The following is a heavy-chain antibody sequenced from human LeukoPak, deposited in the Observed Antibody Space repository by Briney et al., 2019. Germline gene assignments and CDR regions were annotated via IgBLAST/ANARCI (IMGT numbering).Heavy chain of an antibody. J-gene: IGHJ4*02. Sequence: GGSLRLSCAASGFTFSGYAMSWVRQAPGKGLEWVSGISGSDGSTFYADSVKGRFTISRDNSKNTLYLQMNSLRAEATAVYYCAKGYDFWSGGIDYWGQGTLVTVSS. D-gene: IGHD3-3*01. CDR2: ISGSDGST. CDR1: GFTFSGYA. V-gene: IGHV3-23*01. CDR3: AKGYDFWSGGIDY.